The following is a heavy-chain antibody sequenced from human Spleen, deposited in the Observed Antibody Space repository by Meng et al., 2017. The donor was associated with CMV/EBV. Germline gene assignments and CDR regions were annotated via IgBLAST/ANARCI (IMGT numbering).Heavy chain of an antibody. CDR1: GGSMSTYY. CDR2: IYYSGST. Sequence: SETLSLTCTVSGGSMSTYYWSWIRQPPGKGLEWIGYIYYSGSTNHNPSLKSRVTISLDTSKNQFSLKLSSVTAADTAVYYCARAHEVWFDPWGQGTLVTVSS. V-gene: IGHV4-59*01. J-gene: IGHJ5*02. CDR3: ARAHEVWFDP.